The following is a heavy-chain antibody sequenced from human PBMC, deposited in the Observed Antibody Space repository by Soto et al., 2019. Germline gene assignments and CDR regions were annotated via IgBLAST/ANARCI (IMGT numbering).Heavy chain of an antibody. Sequence: PGGSLRLSCADSGFTFSSYEMNWVRQAPWKGLEWVSYISSSGSTIYYADSVKGRFTISRDNAKNSLYLQMNSLRAEDTAVYYCARNSITMVRGVIISPGYYYYGMDVWGQGTTVTVSS. V-gene: IGHV3-48*03. CDR1: GFTFSSYE. CDR3: ARNSITMVRGVIISPGYYYYGMDV. D-gene: IGHD3-10*01. J-gene: IGHJ6*02. CDR2: ISSSGSTI.